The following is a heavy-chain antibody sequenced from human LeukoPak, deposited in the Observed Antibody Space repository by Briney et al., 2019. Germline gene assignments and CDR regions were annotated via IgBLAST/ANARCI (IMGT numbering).Heavy chain of an antibody. J-gene: IGHJ3*02. Sequence: PGGSLRLSCAASGFTFSSYSMNWVRQAPGKGLEWVSSISSSSSYIYYADSVKGRFTISRDNAKNSLYLQMNSLRAEDTAVYYCARMGPLMGAFDIWGQGTMVTVSS. CDR2: ISSSSSYI. D-gene: IGHD2-8*01. CDR1: GFTFSSYS. V-gene: IGHV3-21*01. CDR3: ARMGPLMGAFDI.